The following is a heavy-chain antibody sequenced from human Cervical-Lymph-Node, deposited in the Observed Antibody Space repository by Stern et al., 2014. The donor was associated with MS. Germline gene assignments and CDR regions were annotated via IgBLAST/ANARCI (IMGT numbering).Heavy chain of an antibody. J-gene: IGHJ4*02. D-gene: IGHD3-16*01. CDR1: GFNFSHYA. CDR3: ATQIWFDY. Sequence: VHLVESGGGVVQPGRSLRLSCAVSGFNFSHYAMHWVRQAPGKGLEWVAVVSSEGSNKYYADSVKGRFTISRDNSKNNVYLQMNSLRDDDTAMYYCATQIWFDYWGQGTLVTVSS. CDR2: VSSEGSNK. V-gene: IGHV3-30-3*01.